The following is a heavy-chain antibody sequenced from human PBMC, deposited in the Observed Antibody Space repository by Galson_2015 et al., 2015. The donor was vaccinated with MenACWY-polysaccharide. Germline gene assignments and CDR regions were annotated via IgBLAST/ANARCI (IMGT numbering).Heavy chain of an antibody. CDR2: ISWTRDNI. CDR3: AKGAQRGYDHYFDH. J-gene: IGHJ4*02. V-gene: IGHV3-9*01. Sequence: ALRLACAASGFTFDEYAMHWGRHAPGKGLEWVSGISWTRDNIGYADSVRGRFTISRDYAKNSLDLEMNSLRVEDTAFYYCAKGAQRGYDHYFDHWGQGILVTVSS. D-gene: IGHD5-12*01. CDR1: GFTFDEYA.